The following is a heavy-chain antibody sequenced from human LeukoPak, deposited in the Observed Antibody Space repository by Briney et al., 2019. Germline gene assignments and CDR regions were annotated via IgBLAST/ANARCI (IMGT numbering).Heavy chain of an antibody. D-gene: IGHD3-22*01. CDR3: ARFSDYYDSSGYYFDY. CDR1: GGSISSYY. CDR2: IYTSGST. Sequence: SETLSLTCTVSGGSISSYYWSWIRQPAGKGLEWIGRIYTSGSTNYNPSLKSRVTMSVDTSKNQFSLKLSSVTAADTAVYYCARFSDYYDSSGYYFDYWGQRTLVTVSS. V-gene: IGHV4-4*07. J-gene: IGHJ4*02.